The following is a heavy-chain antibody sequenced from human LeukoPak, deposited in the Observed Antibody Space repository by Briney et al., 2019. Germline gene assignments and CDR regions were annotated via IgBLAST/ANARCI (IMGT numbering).Heavy chain of an antibody. CDR1: GGTFSSSA. CDR3: ARGEVPPHYFDS. J-gene: IGHJ4*02. CDR2: IIPIFGTA. Sequence: ASVKVSCKASGGTFSSSAISWVRQAPGQGLEWMGGIIPIFGTANYAQRFQGRVTITADESTTTAYMEVSSLRSEDTAVYYCARGEVPPHYFDSWGQGTLVTVSS. V-gene: IGHV1-69*13.